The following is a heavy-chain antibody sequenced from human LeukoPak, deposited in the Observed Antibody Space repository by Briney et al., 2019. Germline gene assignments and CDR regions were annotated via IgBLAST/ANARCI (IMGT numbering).Heavy chain of an antibody. Sequence: SETLSLTCTVSGGSISSSSYYWGWIRQPPGKGLEWIGSIYYSGSTYYNPSLKSRVTISVDTSKNQFSLKLSSVTAADTAVYYCARVAGTGGVWYYYMDVWGKGTTVTVSS. V-gene: IGHV4-39*01. CDR1: GGSISSSSYY. CDR2: IYYSGST. J-gene: IGHJ6*03. CDR3: ARVAGTGGVWYYYMDV. D-gene: IGHD2-8*02.